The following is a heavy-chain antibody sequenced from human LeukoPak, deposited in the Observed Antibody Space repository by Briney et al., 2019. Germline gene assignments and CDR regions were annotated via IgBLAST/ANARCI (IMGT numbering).Heavy chain of an antibody. CDR1: GFAFSSFA. Sequence: GGSLRLSCAASGFAFSSFALAWVRQAPGKGLEWVSIISSDGRTTHYADSVRGRFTISRDNSKNTLNLQMNSLRAEDSALYYCAKALGYSASDSIYRTFDHWGQGTLVTVSS. J-gene: IGHJ4*02. CDR2: ISSDGRTT. V-gene: IGHV3-23*01. D-gene: IGHD5-12*01. CDR3: AKALGYSASDSIYRTFDH.